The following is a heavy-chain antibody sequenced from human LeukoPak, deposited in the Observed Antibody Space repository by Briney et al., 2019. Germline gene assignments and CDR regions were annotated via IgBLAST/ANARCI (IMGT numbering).Heavy chain of an antibody. Sequence: PGGSLRLSCAASGLTFSSSWMSWVRQAPGKGLEWVSAISGSGGSTYYADSVKGRFAISRDNSKNTLYLQMNSLRAEDTAVYYCAKNSGKDTVAKNPGYYWGQGTLVTVSS. V-gene: IGHV3-23*01. CDR1: GLTFSSSW. J-gene: IGHJ4*02. CDR3: AKNSGKDTVAKNPGYY. D-gene: IGHD3-10*01. CDR2: ISGSGGST.